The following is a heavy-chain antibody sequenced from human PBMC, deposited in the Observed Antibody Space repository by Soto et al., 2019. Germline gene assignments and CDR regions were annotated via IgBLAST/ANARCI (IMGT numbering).Heavy chain of an antibody. CDR2: ISSRGTYV. CDR3: ARQVPYSSHRMDV. Sequence: PGGSLRLSCAASGFTFSSFSMDWVRHAPGQGLEWVSSISSRGTYVYYADSVKGRFTVSKDNANNVLFLQMNSLRAGDTAVYYCARQVPYSSHRMDVWGQGTTVTVSS. CDR1: GFTFSSFS. V-gene: IGHV3-21*06. J-gene: IGHJ6*02. D-gene: IGHD3-22*01.